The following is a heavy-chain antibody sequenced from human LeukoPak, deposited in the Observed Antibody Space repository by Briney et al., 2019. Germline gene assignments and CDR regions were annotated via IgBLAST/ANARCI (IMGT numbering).Heavy chain of an antibody. CDR2: INAGNGNT. CDR1: GYTFTNYA. CDR3: ATWGLGHQIEKFGEFYY. Sequence: ASVKVSCKASGYTFTNYAIHWVRQAPGQRLEWMAWINAGNGNTKYSQEFQGRVTITRDTSASTAYMELSSLRSEDTAVYYCATWGLGHQIEKFGEFYYWGQGTLVTVSS. J-gene: IGHJ4*02. D-gene: IGHD3-10*01. V-gene: IGHV1-3*03.